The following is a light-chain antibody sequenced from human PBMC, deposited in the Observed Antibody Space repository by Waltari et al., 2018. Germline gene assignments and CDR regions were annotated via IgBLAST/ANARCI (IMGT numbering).Light chain of an antibody. CDR3: QTGGHGTWV. J-gene: IGLJ3*02. Sequence: QLVLTQSPSAPASLGASVKLTCTLSSGHSSNIVAWHQQQPEKGPRYLMKVNSDGSHSKGDEIPDRFSGSSSGTERYLTISTVQSEDEADYYCQTGGHGTWVFGGGTKLTVL. CDR2: VNSDGSH. V-gene: IGLV4-69*02. CDR1: SGHSSNI.